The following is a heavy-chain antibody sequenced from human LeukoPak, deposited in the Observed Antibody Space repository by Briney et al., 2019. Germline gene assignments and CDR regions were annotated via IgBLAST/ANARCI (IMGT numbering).Heavy chain of an antibody. V-gene: IGHV4-4*07. CDR2: IYTTGTT. CDR1: SDYIKNHY. CDR3: ARDLSSRWSSFDY. D-gene: IGHD6-13*01. Sequence: SETLSHTCNVSSDYIKNHYWAWVRQPAGKPLEWIGRIYTTGTTNYNPSLKSPVTISIDVSKNHFSLKLRSVTAADTAVYYCARDLSSRWSSFDYWGQGARVTVS. J-gene: IGHJ4*02.